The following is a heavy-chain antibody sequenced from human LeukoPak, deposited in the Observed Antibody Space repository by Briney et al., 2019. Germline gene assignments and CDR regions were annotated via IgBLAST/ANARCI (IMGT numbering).Heavy chain of an antibody. Sequence: GGSLRLSCTAAGFTFSTYAMGWARQAPGKGLEWVSGIGSNGVDTYYADSAKGRFTISRDNSKNTVYLQMNSLRAEDTALYYCVRAYTTSGTYSEPWGQGTLVTVSS. D-gene: IGHD1-1*01. CDR2: IGSNGVDT. J-gene: IGHJ4*02. CDR3: VRAYTTSGTYSEP. CDR1: GFTFSTYA. V-gene: IGHV3-23*01.